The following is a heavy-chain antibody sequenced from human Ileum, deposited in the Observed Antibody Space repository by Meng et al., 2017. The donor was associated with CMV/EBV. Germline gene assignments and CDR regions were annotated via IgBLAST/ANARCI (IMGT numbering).Heavy chain of an antibody. CDR3: VSFGSGTSWAPLDL. CDR1: GFTFSDYW. Sequence: EVQRVESGGGLVQPGGSLRLFCAASGFTFSDYWMHWVRQTPGKGLVWVSRINRDGSSTDYADSVKDRFTISRDNAKNTLYLQMNNLRAEDTAVYYCVSFGSGTSWAPLDLWGRGTLVTVSA. V-gene: IGHV3-74*01. J-gene: IGHJ2*01. CDR2: INRDGSST. D-gene: IGHD3-10*01.